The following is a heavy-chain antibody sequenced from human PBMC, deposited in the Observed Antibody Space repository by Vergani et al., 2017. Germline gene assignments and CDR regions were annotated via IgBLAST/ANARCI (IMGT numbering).Heavy chain of an antibody. Sequence: QVQLVQSGAEVKKPGASVKVSCKASGYTFTSYAMHWVRQAPGQRLEWMGWINAGNGNTKYSQKFQGRVTITRDTSASTAYMELSSLRSEDTAVYYCARDRAVVVTAINWFDPWGQGTLVTVSS. D-gene: IGHD2-21*02. CDR3: ARDRAVVVTAINWFDP. J-gene: IGHJ5*02. CDR1: GYTFTSYA. CDR2: INAGNGNT. V-gene: IGHV1-3*01.